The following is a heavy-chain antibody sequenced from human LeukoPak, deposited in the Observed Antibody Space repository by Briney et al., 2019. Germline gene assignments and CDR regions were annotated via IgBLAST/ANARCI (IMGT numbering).Heavy chain of an antibody. D-gene: IGHD5-24*01. Sequence: ASVKVSCKASGYIFTNYYMHWVRQAPGQGLEWMGIINPSGGSTGYAQKFQGRFAMTRDTSTTTVYMELSSLRSEDTAVYYCARDREEGYNSYYFDSWGQRTLVIVSS. CDR1: GYIFTNYY. CDR2: INPSGGST. V-gene: IGHV1-46*01. CDR3: ARDREEGYNSYYFDS. J-gene: IGHJ4*02.